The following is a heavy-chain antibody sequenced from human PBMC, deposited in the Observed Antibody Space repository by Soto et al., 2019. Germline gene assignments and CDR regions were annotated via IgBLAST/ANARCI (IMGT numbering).Heavy chain of an antibody. V-gene: IGHV1-69*01. D-gene: IGHD5-12*01. J-gene: IGHJ6*02. Sequence: QVQLVQSGAEVKKPGSSVKVSCKASGGTFSSYAISWVRQAPGQGLEWMGGIIPIFGTANYAQKFQGRVTITADESTSTAYMELSSLRSEDTAVYYCAMETREMATLYDYDYGMGVWGQGTTVTVSS. CDR3: AMETREMATLYDYDYGMGV. CDR2: IIPIFGTA. CDR1: GGTFSSYA.